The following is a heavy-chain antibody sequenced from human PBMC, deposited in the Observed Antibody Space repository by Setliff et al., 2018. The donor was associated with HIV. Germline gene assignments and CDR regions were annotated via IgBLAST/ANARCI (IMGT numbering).Heavy chain of an antibody. CDR1: GGTFNNYA. D-gene: IGHD6-19*01. V-gene: IGHV1-69*13. J-gene: IGHJ4*02. CDR3: ATELFIVVAGHTPTFDY. Sequence: SVKVSCKASGGTFNNYAISWVRQASGQGLEWMGGIIPVFGASDYAQKFRGRVTITADESTTTAYMELSSLRSEDTAVYYCATELFIVVAGHTPTFDYWGQGTLVTVSS. CDR2: IIPVFGAS.